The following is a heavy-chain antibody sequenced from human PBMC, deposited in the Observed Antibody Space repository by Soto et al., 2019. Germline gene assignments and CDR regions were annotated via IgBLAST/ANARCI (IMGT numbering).Heavy chain of an antibody. CDR2: ISTYNVNT. V-gene: IGHV1-18*01. J-gene: IGHJ3*01. CDR1: GYTFTNYG. Sequence: QIQLVQSGGEVKKPGASVNVSCKASGYTFTNYGIGWVRQAPGQGLEWMGWISTYNVNTIYAQNSQDRVTMTTDTSTSTAYMELKSLTSDDTAVYYCARVPGELHLLDAFDVWGQGTMLTVSS. D-gene: IGHD1-7*01. CDR3: ARVPGELHLLDAFDV.